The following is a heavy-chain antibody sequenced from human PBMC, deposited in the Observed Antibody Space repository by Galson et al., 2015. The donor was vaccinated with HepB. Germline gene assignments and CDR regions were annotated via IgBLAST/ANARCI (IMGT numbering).Heavy chain of an antibody. CDR2: ISAYNGNT. J-gene: IGHJ5*02. V-gene: IGHV1-18*01. D-gene: IGHD6-13*01. CDR1: GYTFTSYG. CDR3: ARDQDPAAGLPPNWFDP. Sequence: SVKVSCKASGYTFTSYGISWVRQAPGQGLEWMGWISAYNGNTNYAQKLQGRVTMTTDTSTSTAYMELRSLRSDDTAVYYCARDQDPAAGLPPNWFDPWGQGTLVTVSS.